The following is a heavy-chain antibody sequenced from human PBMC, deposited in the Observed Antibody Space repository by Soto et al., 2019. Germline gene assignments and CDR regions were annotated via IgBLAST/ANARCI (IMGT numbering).Heavy chain of an antibody. CDR1: GYSFAGYW. CDR2: IDPSDSQT. J-gene: IGHJ4*02. V-gene: IGHV5-10-1*01. D-gene: IGHD3-22*01. Sequence: GESLKISCKGSGYSFAGYWITWVRQKPGKGLEWMGRIDPSDSQTYYSPSFRGHVTISVTKSITTVFLQWSSLRASDTAMYYCARQIYDSDNGPNFQYYFDSWGQGTPVTVSS. CDR3: ARQIYDSDNGPNFQYYFDS.